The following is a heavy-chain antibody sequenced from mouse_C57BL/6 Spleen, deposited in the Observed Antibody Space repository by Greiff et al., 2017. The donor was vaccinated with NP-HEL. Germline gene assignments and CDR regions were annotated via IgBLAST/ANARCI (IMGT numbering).Heavy chain of an antibody. J-gene: IGHJ3*01. CDR1: GYTFTSYW. CDR2: IYPGNSDT. CDR3: TRGDDGAWFAY. Sequence: VQLKESGTVLARPGASVKMSCKTSGYTFTSYWMHWVQQRPGQGLEWIGAIYPGNSDTSYNQKFKGKAKLTAVTSASTAYMELSSRTKEDAAVYYGTRGDDGAWFAYWGQGTLVTVSA. D-gene: IGHD2-12*01. V-gene: IGHV1-5*01.